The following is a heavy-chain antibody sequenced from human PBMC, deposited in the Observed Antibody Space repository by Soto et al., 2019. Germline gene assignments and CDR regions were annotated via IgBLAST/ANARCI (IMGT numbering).Heavy chain of an antibody. D-gene: IGHD4-17*01. V-gene: IGHV4-30-2*01. J-gene: IGHJ4*02. Sequence: QLQLQESGSGLVKPSQTLSLTCAFSGGSISSGGYSWSWIRQPPGKGLEWIGYIYQSGSTYYNPSLKSRVTISVDRSKNQFSLKLSSVTAADTAVYYCARQLSYGDYVDYFDYWGQGTLVTVSS. CDR2: IYQSGST. CDR3: ARQLSYGDYVDYFDY. CDR1: GGSISSGGYS.